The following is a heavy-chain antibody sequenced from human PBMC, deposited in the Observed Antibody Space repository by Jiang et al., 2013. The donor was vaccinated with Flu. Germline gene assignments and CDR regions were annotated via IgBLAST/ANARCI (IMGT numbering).Heavy chain of an antibody. D-gene: IGHD2-15*01. Sequence: GSGLVKPSETLSLTCTVSGGSISSYYWSWIRQPPGKGLEWIGYIYYSGSTNYNPSLKSRVTISVDTSKNQFSLKLSSVTAADTAVYYCARDATAGELLDYWGQGTLV. CDR1: GGSISSYY. CDR3: ARDATAGELLDY. V-gene: IGHV4-59*01. J-gene: IGHJ4*02. CDR2: IYYSGST.